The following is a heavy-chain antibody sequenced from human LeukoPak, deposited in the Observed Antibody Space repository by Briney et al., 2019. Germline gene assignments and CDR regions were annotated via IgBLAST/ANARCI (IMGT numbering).Heavy chain of an antibody. D-gene: IGHD3-3*01. CDR3: ARNVGDDFWSGYRNWFDP. V-gene: IGHV4-31*03. CDR1: GGSISSGGYY. J-gene: IGHJ5*02. CDR2: IYYSGST. Sequence: PSETLSLTCTVSGGSISSGGYYWSWIRQHPGKGLEWIGYIYYSGSTYYNPSLKSRVTISVDSSKNQFSLKLSSVTAADTAVYYCARNVGDDFWSGYRNWFDPWGQGTLVTVSS.